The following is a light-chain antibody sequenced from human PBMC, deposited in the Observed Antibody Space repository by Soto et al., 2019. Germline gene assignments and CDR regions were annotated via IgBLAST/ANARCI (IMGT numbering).Light chain of an antibody. CDR2: GAS. J-gene: IGKJ1*01. V-gene: IGKV3-20*01. Sequence: EIVLTQSPGTLSLSPGERATLSCRASQSVSSNYLAWYQQKPGQPPRPLIYGASARATGIPDRFSGSGSGTDFTLTISRLEPEDFAVYYCQQYDSSPRTFGQGTKVDIK. CDR1: QSVSSNY. CDR3: QQYDSSPRT.